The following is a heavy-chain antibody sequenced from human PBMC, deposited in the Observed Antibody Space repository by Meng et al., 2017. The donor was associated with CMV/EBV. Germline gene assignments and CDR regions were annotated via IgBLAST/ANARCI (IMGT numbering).Heavy chain of an antibody. V-gene: IGHV4-34*01. CDR2: INHSGST. Sequence: SETLSLTCAVYGGSFSGYYWSWIRQPPGKGLEWIGEINHSGSTNYNPSLKSRATISVDTSKNQFSLKLSSVTAADTAVYYCARLKLGYCSSTSCYAPYYYYGMDVWGQGTTVTVSS. D-gene: IGHD2-2*01. CDR1: GGSFSGYY. CDR3: ARLKLGYCSSTSCYAPYYYYGMDV. J-gene: IGHJ6*02.